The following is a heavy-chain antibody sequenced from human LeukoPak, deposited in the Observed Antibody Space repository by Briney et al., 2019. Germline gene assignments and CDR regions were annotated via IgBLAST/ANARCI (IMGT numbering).Heavy chain of an antibody. V-gene: IGHV3-21*01. CDR2: ISSSSSYI. J-gene: IGHJ4*02. CDR3: ARDLTVAGFDY. CDR1: KFTFSSYS. D-gene: IGHD6-19*01. Sequence: GGSLRLSCAASKFTFSSYSMNWVRQAPGKGLEWVSSISSSSSYIYYADSVKGRFTISRDNAKNSLYLQMNSLRAEDTAVYYCARDLTVAGFDYWGQGTLVTVSS.